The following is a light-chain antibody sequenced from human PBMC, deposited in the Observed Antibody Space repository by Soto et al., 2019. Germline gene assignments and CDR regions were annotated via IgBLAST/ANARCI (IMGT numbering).Light chain of an antibody. CDR2: DTS. Sequence: IQRTQSQSSVSATVGDRITITCRASQGISSWLAWYQQKPGKAPKHLIYDTSTRATGVPARFSGSRSGPEFTLTINSLQSEDFAIYYCQPYNNWPLTFGGGTKVDI. V-gene: IGKV1-12*01. CDR3: QPYNNWPLT. CDR1: QGISSW. J-gene: IGKJ4*01.